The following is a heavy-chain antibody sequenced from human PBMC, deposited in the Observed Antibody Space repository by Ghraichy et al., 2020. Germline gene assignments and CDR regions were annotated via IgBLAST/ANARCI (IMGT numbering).Heavy chain of an antibody. CDR1: GGSFSGYY. Sequence: SETLSLTCAVYGGSFSGYYWSWIRQPPGKGLEWIGEINHSGSTNYNPSLKSRVTISVDTSKNQFSLKLSSVTAADTAVYYCARGRSRGTILGRIVGATTYYYYYMDVWGKGTTVTVSS. J-gene: IGHJ6*03. CDR2: INHSGST. D-gene: IGHD1-26*01. V-gene: IGHV4-34*01. CDR3: ARGRSRGTILGRIVGATTYYYYYMDV.